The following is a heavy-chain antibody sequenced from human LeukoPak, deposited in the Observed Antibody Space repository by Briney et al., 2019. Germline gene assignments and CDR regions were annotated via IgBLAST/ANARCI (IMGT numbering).Heavy chain of an antibody. CDR3: ARVPSYYYDSRGAAMDY. V-gene: IGHV4-39*07. Sequence: SETLSLTCTVSGGSISSSSYYWGWIRQPPGKGLEWIGSIYYNGSTYYNPSLKSRVTISVDTSKNQFSLKLSSVTAADTAVYYCARVPSYYYDSRGAAMDYWGQGTLVTVSS. CDR2: IYYNGST. J-gene: IGHJ4*02. CDR1: GGSISSSSYY. D-gene: IGHD3-22*01.